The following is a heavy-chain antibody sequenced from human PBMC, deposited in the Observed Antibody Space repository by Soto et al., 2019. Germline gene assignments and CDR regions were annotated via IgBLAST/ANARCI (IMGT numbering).Heavy chain of an antibody. CDR2: ISYDGSNK. CDR3: ARVDYDFWSGYRY. V-gene: IGHV3-30-3*01. Sequence: QVQLVESGGGVVQPGRSLRLSCAASGFTFSSYAMHWVRQAPGKGLEWVAVISYDGSNKYYADSVKGRFTISRDNSKNTLYLQMNRLRAEDTAVYYCARVDYDFWSGYRYWGQGTLVTVSS. J-gene: IGHJ4*02. D-gene: IGHD3-3*01. CDR1: GFTFSSYA.